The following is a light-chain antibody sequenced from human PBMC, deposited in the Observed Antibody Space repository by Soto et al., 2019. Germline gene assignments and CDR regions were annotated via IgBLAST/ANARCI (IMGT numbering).Light chain of an antibody. CDR2: DAS. Sequence: GLRQSPAARALVAVGRSAVSGRASQTISNYLAWYQQKPGQPPRLLIYDASNRATGIPARFSGSGSGTDFTLTISSLEPEDFAVYYCQQRINWITFGQGTRLEIK. CDR1: QTISNY. V-gene: IGKV3-11*01. J-gene: IGKJ5*01. CDR3: QQRINWIT.